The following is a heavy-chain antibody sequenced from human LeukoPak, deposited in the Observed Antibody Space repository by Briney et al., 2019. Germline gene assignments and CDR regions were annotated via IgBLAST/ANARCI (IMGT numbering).Heavy chain of an antibody. CDR2: INSDGRIKRDEKFT. J-gene: IGHJ2*01. Sequence: PGGSLRLACAASGFTLSNYSMSNWVRQVPGKGLEGGSRINSDGRIKRDEKFTTYADALKGRFTISTYNANNTVDLQSNSRTTPDTAVYCCARAGGTDTHDWYFDLWGRGTQVTVSS. V-gene: IGHV3-74*03. CDR3: ARAGGTDTHDWYFDL. CDR1: GFTLSNYS. D-gene: IGHD3-16*01.